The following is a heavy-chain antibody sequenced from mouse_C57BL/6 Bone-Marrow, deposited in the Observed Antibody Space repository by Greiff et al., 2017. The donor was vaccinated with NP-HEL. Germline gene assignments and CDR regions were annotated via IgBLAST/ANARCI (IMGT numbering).Heavy chain of an antibody. CDR1: GFTFSSYT. D-gene: IGHD1-1*01. Sequence: EVKLEESGGGLVKPGGSLKLSCAASGFTFSSYTMSWVRQTPEKRLEWVATISGGGGNTYYPDSVKGRFTISRDNAKNTLYLQMSSLRSEDTALYYCARFGSSYVDYWGQGTTLTVSS. J-gene: IGHJ2*01. CDR2: ISGGGGNT. V-gene: IGHV5-9*01. CDR3: ARFGSSYVDY.